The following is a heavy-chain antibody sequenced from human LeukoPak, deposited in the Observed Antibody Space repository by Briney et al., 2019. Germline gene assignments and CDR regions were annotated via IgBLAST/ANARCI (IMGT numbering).Heavy chain of an antibody. V-gene: IGHV4-61*01. CDR1: GGSVSSGSYY. CDR3: ASPRSYYDSSGYYIS. J-gene: IGHJ5*02. CDR2: IYYSGST. D-gene: IGHD3-22*01. Sequence: ASETLSLTCTVSGGSVSSGSYYWSWIRQPPGKGLEWIGYIYYSGSTNYNPSLKSRVTISVDTSKNQFSLKLSSVTAADTAVYYCASPRSYYDSSGYYISWGQGTLVTVSS.